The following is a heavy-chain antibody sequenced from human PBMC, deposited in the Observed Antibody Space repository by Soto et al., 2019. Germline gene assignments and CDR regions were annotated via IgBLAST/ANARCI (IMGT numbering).Heavy chain of an antibody. V-gene: IGHV6-1*01. J-gene: IGHJ4*02. Sequence: SQTLSLTCAISGDTVSRNSAAWHWIRQSPSRGLEWLGKTYYRSKWYNDYAVTVKSRITINPDTSKNQFSLQLNSLRSEDTAVYYCARGIWVATTADYYLDSWGQATLVTVSS. CDR2: TYYRSKWYN. D-gene: IGHD5-12*01. CDR3: ARGIWVATTADYYLDS. CDR1: GDTVSRNSAA.